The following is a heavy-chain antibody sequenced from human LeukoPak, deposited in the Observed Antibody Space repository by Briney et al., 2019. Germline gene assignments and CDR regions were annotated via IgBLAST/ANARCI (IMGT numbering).Heavy chain of an antibody. CDR1: GYTFTGYY. CDR3: ARDQEDGDYLYYFDY. J-gene: IGHJ4*02. Sequence: GASVKVSCKASGYTFTGYYMHWVRQAPGQGLEWMGWINPNSGGTNYAQKFQGRVTMTRDTSISTAYMELSRLRSDDTAVYYCARDQEDGDYLYYFDYWGQGTLVTVSS. D-gene: IGHD4-17*01. V-gene: IGHV1-2*02. CDR2: INPNSGGT.